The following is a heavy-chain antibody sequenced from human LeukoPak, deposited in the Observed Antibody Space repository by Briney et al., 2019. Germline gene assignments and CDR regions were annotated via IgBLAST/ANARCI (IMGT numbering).Heavy chain of an antibody. Sequence: SVRASCKASGATFSSYAISWVRQAPGQGLEWMGGIIPIFGTANYAQKFQGRVTITTDESTSTAHMELSSLRSEDTAVYYCARTTYGSGSYYYYYYYMDVWGKGTTVTVSS. V-gene: IGHV1-69*05. CDR3: ARTTYGSGSYYYYYYYMDV. D-gene: IGHD3-10*01. J-gene: IGHJ6*03. CDR2: IIPIFGTA. CDR1: GATFSSYA.